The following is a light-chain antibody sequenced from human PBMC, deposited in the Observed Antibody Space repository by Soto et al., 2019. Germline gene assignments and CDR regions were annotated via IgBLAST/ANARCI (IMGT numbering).Light chain of an antibody. CDR1: QSVSSS. Sequence: EIVMTQSPATLSVSPGERVTLSCRASQSVSSSLAWYQQKPGQAPRLLIYGASTKATGIPARFSGSGSATEFTLTISSLQSEDFAVYYCQQYNNWPPFTFGPGTKVDIK. J-gene: IGKJ3*01. CDR3: QQYNNWPPFT. V-gene: IGKV3-15*01. CDR2: GAS.